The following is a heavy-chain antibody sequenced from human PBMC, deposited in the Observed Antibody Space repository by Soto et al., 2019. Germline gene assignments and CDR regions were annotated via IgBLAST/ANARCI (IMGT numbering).Heavy chain of an antibody. V-gene: IGHV4-39*01. CDR2: MPYSENT. CDR1: GGSISSGYDF. D-gene: IGHD3-9*01. J-gene: IGHJ5*02. CDR3: VRRTGSGNHGDWFDP. Sequence: QLHLQESGPGLVKPSETLSLTCAVSGGSISSGYDFWGWFRQPPGTGLEYIGRMPYSENTWYNTPLKRRFTVSLDTPKNEVSLKLTSVTAAVTAVYFCVRRTGSGNHGDWFDPWGQGILVTVSS.